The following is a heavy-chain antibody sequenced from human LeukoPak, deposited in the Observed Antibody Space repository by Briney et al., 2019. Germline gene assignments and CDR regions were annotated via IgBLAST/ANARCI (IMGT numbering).Heavy chain of an antibody. CDR3: AKDVVLVSYYYYGMDV. D-gene: IGHD2-8*02. J-gene: IGHJ6*02. CDR1: GFTFSSYG. Sequence: GGPLRLSCAASGFTFSSYGMHWVRQAPGKGLEWVAVTSYDGSNKYYADSVKGRFTISRDNSKNTLYLQMNSLRAEDTAVYYCAKDVVLVSYYYYGMDVWGQGTTVTVSS. V-gene: IGHV3-30*18. CDR2: TSYDGSNK.